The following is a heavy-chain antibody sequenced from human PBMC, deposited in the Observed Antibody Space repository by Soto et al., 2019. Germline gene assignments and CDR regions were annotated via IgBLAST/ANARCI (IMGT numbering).Heavy chain of an antibody. D-gene: IGHD1-26*01. CDR1: GFKVGSSY. J-gene: IGHJ4*02. CDR2: IVSGGST. Sequence: GSLRLSCAASGFKVGSSYVAWVRQAPGKGLEWVSVIVSGGSTHYADSVTGRFTVSRDVSNNTVYLHMSSLRAEDTAVYFCATDSRNVGIGYFDSWGLGTRVTVSS. V-gene: IGHV3-53*01. CDR3: ATDSRNVGIGYFDS.